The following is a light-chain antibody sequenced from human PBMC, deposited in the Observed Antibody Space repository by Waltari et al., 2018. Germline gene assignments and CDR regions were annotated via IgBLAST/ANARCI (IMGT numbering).Light chain of an antibody. CDR2: EAT. J-gene: IGLJ1*01. CDR3: CSYTGSSTSYG. CDR1: STDLASYNL. V-gene: IGLV2-23*01. Sequence: QSALSQPASVSGSPGQSLTITCTGASTDLASYNLVAWYQHHPNRAPKLIIYEATKRPSGISHRLSGAKSGATSSLRISGLRADDEADYYCCSYTGSSTSYGCGGGTKVTVL.